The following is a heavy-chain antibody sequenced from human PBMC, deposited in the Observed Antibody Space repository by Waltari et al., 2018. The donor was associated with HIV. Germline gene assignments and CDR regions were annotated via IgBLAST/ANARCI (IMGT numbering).Heavy chain of an antibody. CDR3: ARGGMPIVLRGYFDY. J-gene: IGHJ4*02. V-gene: IGHV3-30-3*01. CDR1: GFTVSSYA. Sequence: QVRLGGSGGGVGQRGRSRRLSGAASGFTVSSYAIHWVRQAPGKGLEWVAVISYDGSNKYYVDSVKGRFTISRDNSKNTLYLQMNSLRTEDTAVYYCARGGMPIVLRGYFDYWGQGTLVTVSS. D-gene: IGHD3-22*01. CDR2: ISYDGSNK.